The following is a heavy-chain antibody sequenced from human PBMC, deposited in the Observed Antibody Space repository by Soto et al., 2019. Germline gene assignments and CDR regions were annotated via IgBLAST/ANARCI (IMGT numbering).Heavy chain of an antibody. V-gene: IGHV4-30-4*01. Sequence: QVQLQESGPGLGKPSQTLSLTSTVSGGSISGGVYYWSWIRQPPAKGLEWIGYIFDSGSTYYNPSLKSRVTISVDTSKNQFSLRLSSVTAADTAVYYCAREIIPLTSDWYFDLWGRGTLVTVSS. J-gene: IGHJ2*01. CDR2: IFDSGST. CDR1: GGSISGGVYY. D-gene: IGHD2-21*02. CDR3: AREIIPLTSDWYFDL.